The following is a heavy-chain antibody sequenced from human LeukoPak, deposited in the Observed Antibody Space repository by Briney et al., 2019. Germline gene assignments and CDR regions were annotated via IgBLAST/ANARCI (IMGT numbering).Heavy chain of an antibody. CDR2: IYSGGST. J-gene: IGHJ4*02. Sequence: GGSLRLSCAASGFTVSSNYMSWVRQAPGKGLEWVSVIYSGGSTYYADSVKGRFTISRDNSKNTLYLQMNSLRAEDTAVYYCAKDPRAPAIAAAGREDYWGQGTLVTVSS. V-gene: IGHV3-53*01. CDR1: GFTVSSNY. D-gene: IGHD6-13*01. CDR3: AKDPRAPAIAAAGREDY.